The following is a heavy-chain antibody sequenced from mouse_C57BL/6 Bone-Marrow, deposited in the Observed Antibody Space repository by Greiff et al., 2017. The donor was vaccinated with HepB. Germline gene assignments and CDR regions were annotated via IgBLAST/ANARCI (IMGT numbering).Heavy chain of an antibody. CDR1: GFTFSSYA. Sequence: EVQRVESGGGLVKPGGSLKLSCAASGFTFSSYAMSWVRQTPEKRLEWVATISDGGSYTYYPDNVKGRFTISRDNAKNNLYLQMSHLKSEDTAMYYCARDRSNYALYWYFDVWGTGTTVTVSS. V-gene: IGHV5-4*01. CDR3: ARDRSNYALYWYFDV. D-gene: IGHD2-5*01. J-gene: IGHJ1*03. CDR2: ISDGGSYT.